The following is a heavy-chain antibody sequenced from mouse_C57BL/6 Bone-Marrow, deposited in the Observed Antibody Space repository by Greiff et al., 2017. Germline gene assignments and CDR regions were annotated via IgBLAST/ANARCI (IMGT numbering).Heavy chain of an antibody. CDR2: ILPGSGST. CDR3: ATPFYYGPSTRYFDV. D-gene: IGHD1-1*01. V-gene: IGHV1-9*01. CDR1: GYTFTGYW. J-gene: IGHJ1*03. Sequence: VQLQQSGAELMKPGASVKLSCKATGYTFTGYWIAWVKQRPGHGLEWIGEILPGSGSTNYNEKFKGKATFTADTSSNTAYMPLSSLTTEDSAIYYCATPFYYGPSTRYFDVWGTGTTVTVSS.